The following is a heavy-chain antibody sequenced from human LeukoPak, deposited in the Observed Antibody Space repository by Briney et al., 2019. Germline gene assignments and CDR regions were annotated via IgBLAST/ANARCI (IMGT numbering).Heavy chain of an antibody. J-gene: IGHJ6*03. CDR1: GGSISRSNW. V-gene: IGHV4-4*02. D-gene: IGHD1-26*01. CDR3: ARGGMRYYYYMDV. CDR2: IYHSGST. Sequence: SETLSLTCAVSGGSISRSNWWSWVRQPPGKGLEWIGEIYHSGSTNYNPSLKSRVTISVDKSKNQFSLKLSSVTAADTAVYYCARGGMRYYYYMDVWGKGTTVTVSS.